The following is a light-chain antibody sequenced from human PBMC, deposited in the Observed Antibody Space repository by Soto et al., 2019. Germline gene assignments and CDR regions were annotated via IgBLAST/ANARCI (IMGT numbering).Light chain of an antibody. CDR1: SSDVGSYNL. CDR3: CSYAGSSTF. J-gene: IGLJ1*01. V-gene: IGLV2-23*03. Sequence: QSVLTQPASVSGSPGQSITISCTGTSSDVGSYNLVSWYQQHPGKAPKLMIYEGSKRPSGVSNRFSGSKSGNTASLTISGLQAEEEADYYCCSYAGSSTFFGTGTKVTVL. CDR2: EGS.